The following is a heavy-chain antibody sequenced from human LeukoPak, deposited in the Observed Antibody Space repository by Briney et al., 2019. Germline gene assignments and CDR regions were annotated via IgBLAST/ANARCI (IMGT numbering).Heavy chain of an antibody. J-gene: IGHJ4*02. CDR2: IYYSGST. CDR3: ARTTGESYYFDY. D-gene: IGHD7-27*01. Sequence: KPSETLSLTCTVSGGSISSSNYYWGWIRQPPGRGLEWIGYIYYSGSTYYNPSLKSRVTISVDTSKNQFSLKLSSVTAADTAVYYCARTTGESYYFDYWGQGTLVTVSS. CDR1: GGSISSSNYY. V-gene: IGHV4-30-4*08.